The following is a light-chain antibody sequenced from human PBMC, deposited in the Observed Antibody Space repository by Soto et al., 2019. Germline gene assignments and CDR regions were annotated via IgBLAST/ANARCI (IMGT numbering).Light chain of an antibody. Sequence: EIVLTQSPATPSLSPGERATLSCRASQSVSSYLAWYQQKPGQAPRLLIYDASNRATGIQARFSGSGSGTDFTLTISSLEPEDFAVYYCQQRSNWPPTFGQGTRLEIK. CDR1: QSVSSY. CDR2: DAS. CDR3: QQRSNWPPT. V-gene: IGKV3-11*01. J-gene: IGKJ5*01.